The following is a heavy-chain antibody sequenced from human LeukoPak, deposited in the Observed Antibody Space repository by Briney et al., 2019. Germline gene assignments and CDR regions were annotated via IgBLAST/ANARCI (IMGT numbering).Heavy chain of an antibody. Sequence: ASVKVSCKASGGTFSSYAISWVRQAPGQGLEWMGRIIPIFGTANYAQKFQGRVTITTDESTSTAYMELSSLRSEDTAVYYCARAGYYDSSGYDRETYYFDYWGQGTLVTVSS. CDR2: IIPIFGTA. CDR1: GGTFSSYA. V-gene: IGHV1-69*05. D-gene: IGHD3-22*01. J-gene: IGHJ4*02. CDR3: ARAGYYDSSGYDRETYYFDY.